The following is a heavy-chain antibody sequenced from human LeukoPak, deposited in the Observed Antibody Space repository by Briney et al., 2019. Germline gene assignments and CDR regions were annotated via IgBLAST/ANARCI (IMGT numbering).Heavy chain of an antibody. V-gene: IGHV4-4*07. D-gene: IGHD1-26*01. J-gene: IGHJ6*03. CDR3: ARVLVGASYYYYYMDV. CDR2: IYTSGNT. Sequence: SETLSLTCTVSGGSISSYYWSWIRQPAGKGLEWTGRIYTSGNTNYNPSLKSRVITSVDKSKNQFSLKLSSVTAADTAVYYCARVLVGASYYYYYMDVWGKGTTVTVSS. CDR1: GGSISSYY.